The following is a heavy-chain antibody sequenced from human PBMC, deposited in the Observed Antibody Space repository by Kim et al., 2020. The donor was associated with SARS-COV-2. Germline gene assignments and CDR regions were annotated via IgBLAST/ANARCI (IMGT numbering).Heavy chain of an antibody. J-gene: IGHJ4*01. CDR1: GFTFSTDA. CDR3: LQHWGGWYYFHY. Sequence: GGSLRLSCAASGFTFSTDAMNWVRQAPGKGLEWVSSISGSAGSAGSTYYADSVKGRFTISRDDSKNMVYLQMNSLRADDTAVYYCLQHWGGWYYFHYWG. D-gene: IGHD3-3*01. CDR2: ISGSAGSAGST. V-gene: IGHV3-23*01.